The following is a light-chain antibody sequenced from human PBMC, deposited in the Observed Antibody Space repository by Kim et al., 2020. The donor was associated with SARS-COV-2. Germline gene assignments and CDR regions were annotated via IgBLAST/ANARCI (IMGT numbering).Light chain of an antibody. V-gene: IGKV1-5*03. CDR1: QNINSW. Sequence: DIQMTQSPSTLSASVGDRVTITCRASQNINSWLAWYQQKPGKTPRVLIYKASNLESGVPSRFSGSGSGTEFTLTISSLQPDDSGTYYCQHYNDYYWTFGQGTKVDIK. J-gene: IGKJ1*01. CDR2: KAS. CDR3: QHYNDYYWT.